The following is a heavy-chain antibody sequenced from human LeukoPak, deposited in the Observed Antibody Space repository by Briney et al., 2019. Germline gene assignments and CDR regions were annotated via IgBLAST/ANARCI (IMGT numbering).Heavy chain of an antibody. CDR3: ARGGAPKRERHSYYYYYYMDV. Sequence: GASVKVSCKASGYTFTSYGSSWVRQAPGQGLEWMGWISADNGNTNYAQKLQGRVIMTTDTSTSTDYMELRSLRSDDTAVYYCARGGAPKRERHSYYYYYYMDVWGKGTTVTVSS. CDR1: GYTFTSYG. D-gene: IGHD5-12*01. CDR2: ISADNGNT. J-gene: IGHJ6*03. V-gene: IGHV1-18*01.